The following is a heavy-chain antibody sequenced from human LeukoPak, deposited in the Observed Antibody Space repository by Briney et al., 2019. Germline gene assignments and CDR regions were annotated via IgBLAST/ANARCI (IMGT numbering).Heavy chain of an antibody. D-gene: IGHD1-1*01. CDR3: ARDTAGPDY. V-gene: IGHV3-23*01. Sequence: PGGSLRLSCAASGFTFSSYAMTCVRQAPGKGLEGVSAISGSGGSTYYADSVKGGFTTSRDNAKNSLYLQMNSLRSEDTAGYYCARDTAGPDYWGQGTLVTVSS. CDR1: GFTFSSYA. J-gene: IGHJ4*02. CDR2: ISGSGGST.